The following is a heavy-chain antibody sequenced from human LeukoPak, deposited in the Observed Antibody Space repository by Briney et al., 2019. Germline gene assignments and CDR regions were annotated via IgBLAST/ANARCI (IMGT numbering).Heavy chain of an antibody. V-gene: IGHV4-59*01. D-gene: IGHD7-27*01. CDR3: PRCGDASAWFDP. CDR2: IFHSGTT. J-gene: IGHJ5*02. Sequence: SETLSLTCTVSDDSISHYYWSWIRLPPGKGLEWIGYIFHSGTTKYNPSLKSRVTISIDTSKHQFSLKLTSVTAADTAMYYCPRCGDASAWFDPWGQGTLVTVSS. CDR1: DDSISHYY.